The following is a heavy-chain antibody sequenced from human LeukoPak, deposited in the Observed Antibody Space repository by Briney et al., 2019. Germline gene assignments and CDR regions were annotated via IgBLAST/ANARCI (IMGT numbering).Heavy chain of an antibody. Sequence: GGSLRLSCAASGFTFNIYVMSWVRQAPAKGLEWVSAISGSGISTYYADSVRGRFTISRDNARNSLSLQMNSLRAEDTAVYYCARAGVAGTVYFDYWGQGTLVTVSS. CDR3: ARAGVAGTVYFDY. CDR1: GFTFNIYV. CDR2: ISGSGIST. J-gene: IGHJ4*02. D-gene: IGHD6-19*01. V-gene: IGHV3-23*01.